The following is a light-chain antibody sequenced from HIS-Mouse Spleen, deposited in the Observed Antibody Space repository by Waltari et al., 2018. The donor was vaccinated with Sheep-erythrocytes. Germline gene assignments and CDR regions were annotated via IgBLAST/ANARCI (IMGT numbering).Light chain of an antibody. CDR1: QSSSSY. Sequence: DIQMTQSPSSLSASVGDRVTITCLASQSSSSYLNWYQQKPGKAPKLLLYAASSLQSGVPSRFSGSGSATDFTLTISSLQPEDFSTYYCQQRYSTPPLTFGGGTKVEIK. CDR2: AAS. J-gene: IGKJ4*01. CDR3: QQRYSTPPLT. V-gene: IGKV1-39*01.